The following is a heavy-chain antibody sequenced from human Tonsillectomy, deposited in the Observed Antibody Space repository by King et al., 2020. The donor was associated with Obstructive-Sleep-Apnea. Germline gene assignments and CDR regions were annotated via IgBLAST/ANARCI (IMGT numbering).Heavy chain of an antibody. J-gene: IGHJ4*02. V-gene: IGHV4-59*01. Sequence: VQLQESGPGLVKPSETLSLTCTVSGGSISSYYWSWIRQPPGKGLEWIGYIYYSGSTNYNPSLKSRVTISVDTSKIQFSLKLSSVTAADTAVYYCARAPSGRYSSYYFDYWGQGTLVTVSS. CDR1: GGSISSYY. CDR3: ARAPSGRYSSYYFDY. D-gene: IGHD5-18*01. CDR2: IYYSGST.